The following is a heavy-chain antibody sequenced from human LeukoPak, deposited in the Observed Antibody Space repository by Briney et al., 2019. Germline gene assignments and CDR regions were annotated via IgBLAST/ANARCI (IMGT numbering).Heavy chain of an antibody. J-gene: IGHJ6*02. D-gene: IGHD1-26*01. CDR1: GGSISSSSYY. V-gene: IGHV4-39*01. CDR3: ARGRTKKAGGSYSRMGYYYYGMDV. CDR2: IYYSGST. Sequence: SETLSLTCTVSGGSISSSSYYWGWIRQPPGKGLEWIGSIYYSGSTYYNPSLKSRVTISVDTSKNQFSLKLSSVTAADTAVYYCARGRTKKAGGSYSRMGYYYYGMDVWGQGTTVTVSS.